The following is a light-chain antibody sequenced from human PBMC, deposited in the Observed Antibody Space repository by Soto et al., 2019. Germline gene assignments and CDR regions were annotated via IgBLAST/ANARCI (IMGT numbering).Light chain of an antibody. CDR2: KAS. CDR3: QQYGSSPVT. Sequence: DIQMTQSPSTLSVSLGDRVTITCRASQTISSWLAWYQQKPGKAPKLLIYKASSLESGVPSRFSGSGSGTDFTLTISRLEPEDFAVYYCQQYGSSPVTFGQGTKVDIK. CDR1: QTISSW. V-gene: IGKV1-5*03. J-gene: IGKJ1*01.